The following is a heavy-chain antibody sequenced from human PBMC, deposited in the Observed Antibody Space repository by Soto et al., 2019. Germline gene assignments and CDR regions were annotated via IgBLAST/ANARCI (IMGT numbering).Heavy chain of an antibody. Sequence: GGSLRLSCAASGFTFSSYAMSWFRQAPGKGLEWVSAISDGGGSTYYADSVKGRFTISRDNSKNTLYLQMNSLRAEDTAVYYCARDWTGTTAGFDYWGQGTLVTVSS. CDR1: GFTFSSYA. J-gene: IGHJ4*02. V-gene: IGHV3-23*01. CDR3: ARDWTGTTAGFDY. D-gene: IGHD1-1*01. CDR2: ISDGGGST.